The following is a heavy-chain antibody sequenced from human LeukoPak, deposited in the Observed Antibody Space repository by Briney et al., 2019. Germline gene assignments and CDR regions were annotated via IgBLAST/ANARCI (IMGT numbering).Heavy chain of an antibody. V-gene: IGHV4-31*03. J-gene: IGHJ6*02. D-gene: IGHD1-26*01. CDR2: IYYSAST. CDR3: ARASGSYFSCYYYGMDV. CDR1: GGSIGSVGYY. Sequence: PSESLSLTSTVSGGSIGSVGYYWIWIRQHPLKGLEWIGYIYYSASTYYPPSVKSRVTISVDTSKNQFSLKLSSVTAADTAVYYCARASGSYFSCYYYGMDVWGQGTTVTVSS.